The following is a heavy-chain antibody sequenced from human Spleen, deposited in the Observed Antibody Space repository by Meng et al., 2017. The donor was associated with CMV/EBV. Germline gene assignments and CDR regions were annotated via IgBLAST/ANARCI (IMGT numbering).Heavy chain of an antibody. V-gene: IGHV4-34*01. CDR3: ARLWLRYWYFDL. CDR1: GGSFSGYY. CDR2: INHSGST. J-gene: IGHJ2*01. D-gene: IGHD5-12*01. Sequence: LTCAVYGGSFSGYYWSWIRQPPGKGLEWIGEINHSGSTNYNPSLKSRVTISVDTSKNQFSLKLSSVTAADTAVYYCARLWLRYWYFDLWGRGTLVTVSS.